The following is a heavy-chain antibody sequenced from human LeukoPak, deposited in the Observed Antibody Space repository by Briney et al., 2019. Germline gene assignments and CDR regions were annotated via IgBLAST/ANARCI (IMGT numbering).Heavy chain of an antibody. D-gene: IGHD6-19*01. V-gene: IGHV4-34*01. CDR3: ARLKLAVAGD. Sequence: SETLSLTCAVYGGSFSGYYWSWIRQPPGKGLEWIGEINHSGSTNYNPSLKSRVTISVDTSKNQFSLKLSSVTAADTAVYYCARLKLAVAGDWGQGTLVTVSS. CDR1: GGSFSGYY. J-gene: IGHJ4*02. CDR2: INHSGST.